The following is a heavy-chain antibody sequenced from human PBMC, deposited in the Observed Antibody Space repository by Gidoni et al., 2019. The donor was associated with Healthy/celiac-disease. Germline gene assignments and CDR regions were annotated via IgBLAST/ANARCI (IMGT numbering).Heavy chain of an antibody. D-gene: IGHD1-26*01. J-gene: IGHJ4*02. CDR3: ASSGSYEDSYYFDY. CDR1: GGSTSSGGYS. Sequence: QLQLQESGSGLVKPSQTLSLTCAVSGGSTSSGGYSWSWIRQPPGKGLEWIGYIYHSGSTYYNPSLKSRVTISVDRSKNQFSLKLSSVTAADTAVYYCASSGSYEDSYYFDYWGQGTLVTVSS. V-gene: IGHV4-30-2*01. CDR2: IYHSGST.